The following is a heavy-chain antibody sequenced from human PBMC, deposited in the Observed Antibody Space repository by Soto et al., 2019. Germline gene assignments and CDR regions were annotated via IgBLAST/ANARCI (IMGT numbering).Heavy chain of an antibody. CDR3: ARHFTYGYIWGRYRYRPPGYFDS. CDR2: IYYSWST. J-gene: IGHJ4*02. Sequence: QLQLQESGPGLVKPSETLSLTCTVSGGSISSSSYYWGWIRQPPGKGLEWIGSIYYSWSTYYNPSLKSRVTISADTSKNQFTMKLSSVTAADTAVYYCARHFTYGYIWGRYRYRPPGYFDSWGQGTLVTVSS. D-gene: IGHD3-16*02. V-gene: IGHV4-39*01. CDR1: GGSISSSSYY.